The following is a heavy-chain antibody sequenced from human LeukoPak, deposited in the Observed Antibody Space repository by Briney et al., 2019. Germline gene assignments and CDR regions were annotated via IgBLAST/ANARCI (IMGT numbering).Heavy chain of an antibody. D-gene: IGHD3-10*02. J-gene: IGHJ6*04. CDR2: ISGTGGSTI. CDR1: GFTFSTYA. V-gene: IGHV3-23*01. Sequence: PGGSLRLSCAASGFTFSTYAMTWVRQAPGKGLEWVSLISGTGGSTIYYADSVKGRFTISRDNAKNSLYLQMNSLRAEDTAVYYCAELGITMIGGVWGKGTTVTISS. CDR3: AELGITMIGGV.